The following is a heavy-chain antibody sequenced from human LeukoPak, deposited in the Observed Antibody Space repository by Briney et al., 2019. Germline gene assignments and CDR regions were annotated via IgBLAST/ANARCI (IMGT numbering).Heavy chain of an antibody. CDR3: ARGGGEQAVDP. D-gene: IGHD2-21*01. Sequence: PSQTLSLTCTVSGDSISSGAYYWSWIRQHPGKGLEWIGYIYYSGSTYYNPSLKSRVTISVDTSENHFSLKLSSVTAADTAVYYCARGGGEQAVDPWRQGTLVTVSS. CDR2: IYYSGST. J-gene: IGHJ5*02. CDR1: GDSISSGAYY. V-gene: IGHV4-31*03.